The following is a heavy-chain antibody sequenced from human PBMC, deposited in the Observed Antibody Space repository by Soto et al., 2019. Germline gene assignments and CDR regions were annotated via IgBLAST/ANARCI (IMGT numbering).Heavy chain of an antibody. V-gene: IGHV1-2*02. CDR2: IVPQSGAT. J-gene: IGHJ5*02. Sequence: QVQLVQSGAEVKKPGASVRVSCKASGYTFISYNVYWVRQAPGQGLEWLGWIVPQSGATKYTQRLQGRVTMTRETSRSAVSMKLIGPTSNASAAYYCARESATWNQSCSRPTGALDPWGQGTLVIVSS. D-gene: IGHD2-15*01. CDR1: GYTFISYN. CDR3: ARESATWNQSCSRPTGALDP.